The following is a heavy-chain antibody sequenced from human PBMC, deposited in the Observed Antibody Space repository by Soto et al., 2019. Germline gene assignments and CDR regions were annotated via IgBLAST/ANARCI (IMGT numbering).Heavy chain of an antibody. J-gene: IGHJ5*02. CDR3: ERAQSFEFNNWFDP. CDR2: IYYTWNT. D-gene: IGHD3-10*01. CDR1: GGSISTYY. V-gene: IGHV4-59*13. Sequence: QVQLQESGPGLVKPSETLSLTCTVTGGSISTYYWSWIRQPPGKGLEWIGHIYYTWNTNYNPSLKIRVTISVDTSTTRFSLRLRSVSAADTAVYYCERAQSFEFNNWFDPWGQGTLVTVSS.